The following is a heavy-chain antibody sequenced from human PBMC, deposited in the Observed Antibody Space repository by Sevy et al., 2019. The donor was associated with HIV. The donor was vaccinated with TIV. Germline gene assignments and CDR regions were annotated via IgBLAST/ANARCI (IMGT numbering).Heavy chain of an antibody. CDR2: IGGSGGST. CDR1: GFTFSGYA. CDR3: AQRYPLYYFDY. D-gene: IGHD1-26*01. J-gene: IGHJ4*02. Sequence: GGSLRLSCAASGFTFSGYAMSWVRQAPGKGLKWVSTIGGSGGSTYYADSVKGRFTISRDNSKNTLYLQMNSLRPEDTAVYYCAQRYPLYYFDYWGQGATVTVSS. V-gene: IGHV3-23*01.